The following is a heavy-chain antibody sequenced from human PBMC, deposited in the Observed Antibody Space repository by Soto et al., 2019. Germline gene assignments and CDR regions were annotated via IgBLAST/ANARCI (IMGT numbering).Heavy chain of an antibody. Sequence: SETLSLTCTVSGAPLNSGGYYWSWVRHLPGKGLGWIGYVYFSGTTYYNPSLESRVAISLDTSQNQLSLKLTSVSAADTAVYYCARGGWSYCSGGRCYGMDVWGQGTTVS. V-gene: IGHV4-31*03. CDR1: GAPLNSGGYY. CDR2: VYFSGTT. J-gene: IGHJ6*02. CDR3: ARGGWSYCSGGRCYGMDV. D-gene: IGHD2-15*01.